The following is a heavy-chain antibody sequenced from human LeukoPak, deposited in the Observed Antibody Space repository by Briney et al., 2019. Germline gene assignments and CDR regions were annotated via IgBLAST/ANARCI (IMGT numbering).Heavy chain of an antibody. J-gene: IGHJ4*02. CDR2: ISYDGSNK. CDR1: GFTFSSYG. Sequence: GRSLRLSCAASGFTFSSYGMHWVRQAPGKGLEWVAVISYDGSNKYYADSVKGRFTISRDNSKNTLYLQMNSLRAEDTAVYYCARDQRIVVVVAATLDYWGQGTLVTVSS. V-gene: IGHV3-30*03. D-gene: IGHD2-15*01. CDR3: ARDQRIVVVVAATLDY.